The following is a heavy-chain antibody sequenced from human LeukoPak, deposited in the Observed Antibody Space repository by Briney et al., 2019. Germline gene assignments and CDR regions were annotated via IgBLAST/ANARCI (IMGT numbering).Heavy chain of an antibody. D-gene: IGHD6-13*01. CDR2: INPNSGDT. J-gene: IGHJ5*02. V-gene: IGHV1-2*02. Sequence: GASVKVSCKASGYIFTGYYMHWVRQAPGQGLEWMGWINPNSGDTNYAQKFQGRVTMTRDTSITTAYMDLSRLTSDDTAVYYCAREGGPPAAGTVGNWFDPWGQGTLVTVSS. CDR3: AREGGPPAAGTVGNWFDP. CDR1: GYIFTGYY.